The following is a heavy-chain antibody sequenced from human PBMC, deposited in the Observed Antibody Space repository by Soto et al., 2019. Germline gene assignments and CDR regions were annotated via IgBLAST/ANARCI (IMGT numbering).Heavy chain of an antibody. V-gene: IGHV1-69*01. Sequence: QVHLVQSGAEVKKPGSSVKVSCKASGGTFSTYAISWVRQAPGQGLEWMGGVIPIFGTANYAQKFQGRVTITADGSTSTAHMELSSLRSEDTAVYFCATERRPQSSWRVPFEYWGQGTLVTVSS. CDR1: GGTFSTYA. J-gene: IGHJ4*02. D-gene: IGHD2-15*01. CDR3: ATERRPQSSWRVPFEY. CDR2: VIPIFGTA.